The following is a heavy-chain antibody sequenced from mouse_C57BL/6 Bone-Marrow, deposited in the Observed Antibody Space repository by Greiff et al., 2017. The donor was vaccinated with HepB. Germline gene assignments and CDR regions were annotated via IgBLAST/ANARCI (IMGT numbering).Heavy chain of an antibody. CDR3: ARGMDYGSSYWYFDV. Sequence: VQLQQSGAELVKPGASVKMSCKASGYTFTSYWITWVKQRPGQGLEWIGDIYPGSGSTNYNEKFKSKATLTVDTSSSTAYMQLSSLTSEDSAVYYCARGMDYGSSYWYFDVWGTGTTVTVSS. CDR1: GYTFTSYW. CDR2: IYPGSGST. J-gene: IGHJ1*03. V-gene: IGHV1-55*01. D-gene: IGHD1-1*01.